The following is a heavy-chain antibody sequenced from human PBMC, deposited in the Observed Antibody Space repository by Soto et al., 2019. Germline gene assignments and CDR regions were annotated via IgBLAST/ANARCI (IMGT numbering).Heavy chain of an antibody. J-gene: IGHJ4*02. V-gene: IGHV3-15*07. CDR3: TIYKAYYYDSSVYYSIDH. Sequence: GGSLRLSCAASGFAFSDAWMNWVRQAPGKGLEWVGRLKTENDGGTTDYAAPVKDRFTISRDDSKNTVYLQMNSLKTEDTAVYYCTIYKAYYYDSSVYYSIDHWGKGNLVTVSS. CDR2: LKTENDGGTT. D-gene: IGHD3-22*01. CDR1: GFAFSDAW.